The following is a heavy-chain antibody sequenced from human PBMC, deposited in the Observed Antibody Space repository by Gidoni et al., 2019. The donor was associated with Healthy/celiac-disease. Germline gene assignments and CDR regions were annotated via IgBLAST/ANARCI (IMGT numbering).Heavy chain of an antibody. CDR2: SSGSGGRT. J-gene: IGHJ5*02. Sequence: EVHRLGYRQGLVQPGGSLSHSCSDSGSAFSSYAMGWVRWAPGKGLQWVVASSGSGGRTYYADPVMGRFTISRHNSTNPLYLRMNGLRADDTAVYYCAQRPDYFWFDPWGQGTLVPVSS. D-gene: IGHD4-17*01. CDR3: AQRPDYFWFDP. V-gene: IGHV3-23*01. CDR1: GSAFSSYA.